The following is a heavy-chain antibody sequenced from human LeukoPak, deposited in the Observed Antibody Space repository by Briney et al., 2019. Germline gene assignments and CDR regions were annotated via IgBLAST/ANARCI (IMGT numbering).Heavy chain of an antibody. CDR2: ISSSSRTM. Sequence: GGSLRLSCAASGFTFSSYEMNWVRQAPGKGLEWVSYISSSSRTMYYADPVKGRFTISRDNAKNSLYLQMNSLRDDDTAVYYCARDRWHDGFDYWGQGTLVTVSS. D-gene: IGHD1-1*01. CDR3: ARDRWHDGFDY. CDR1: GFTFSSYE. J-gene: IGHJ4*02. V-gene: IGHV3-48*02.